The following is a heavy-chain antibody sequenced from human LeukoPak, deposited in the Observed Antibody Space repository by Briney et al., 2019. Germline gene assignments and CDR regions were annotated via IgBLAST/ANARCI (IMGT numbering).Heavy chain of an antibody. CDR2: IYYSGDT. D-gene: IGHD2-15*01. Sequence: SETLSLTCNVSGGSISSSSYFWGWIRQPPGKGLEWIGSIYYSGDTYYNPSLKSRVTISVDTSKNQFSLKLSSVTAADTAVYYCARHGAGYCSGGSCYSAADAFDIWGQGTMVTVSS. V-gene: IGHV4-39*01. CDR3: ARHGAGYCSGGSCYSAADAFDI. CDR1: GGSISSSSYF. J-gene: IGHJ3*02.